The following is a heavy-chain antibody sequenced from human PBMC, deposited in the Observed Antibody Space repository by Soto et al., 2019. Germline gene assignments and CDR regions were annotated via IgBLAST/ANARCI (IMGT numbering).Heavy chain of an antibody. CDR1: GGTFSSYA. CDR3: ARVGYYDILTGYPSDI. V-gene: IGHV1-8*02. Sequence: ASVKVSCKASGGTFSSYAISWVRQAPGQGLEWMGWIIPICGKTGYAQKFQGRVTMTRNTSISTAYMELSSLRSEDTAVYYCARVGYYDILTGYPSDIWGQGTMVTVSS. CDR2: IIPICGKT. D-gene: IGHD3-9*01. J-gene: IGHJ3*02.